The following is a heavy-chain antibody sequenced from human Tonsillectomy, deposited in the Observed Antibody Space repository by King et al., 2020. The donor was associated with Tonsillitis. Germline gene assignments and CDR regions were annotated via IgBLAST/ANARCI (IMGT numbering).Heavy chain of an antibody. V-gene: IGHV3-9*01. CDR2: ISWNSGSI. D-gene: IGHD3-22*01. CDR1: GFTFDNYA. CDR3: AKAEGYDSSGYYFDY. Sequence: QLVQSGGGLVQPGRSLRLSCAASGFTFDNYAVHWVRQAPGKGLEWVSGISWNSGSIGYADSVKGRFTISRDNARSSVYLQMNSLRAEDTALYFCAKAEGYDSSGYYFDYWGQGTLVTVSS. J-gene: IGHJ4*02.